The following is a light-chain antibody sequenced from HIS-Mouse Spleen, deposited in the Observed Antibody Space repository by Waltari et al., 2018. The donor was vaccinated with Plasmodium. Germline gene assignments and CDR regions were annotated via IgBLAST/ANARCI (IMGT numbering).Light chain of an antibody. CDR3: QAWDSSTVV. Sequence: SYELTQPPSVSVSPGQTASITCSGDKLGDKYACWYQQKPGQSPVLVIYQDSKRPSGIPERFSGSNSGNTATLTISGTQAMDEADYYGQAWDSSTVVFGGRTKLTVL. J-gene: IGLJ2*01. CDR2: QDS. V-gene: IGLV3-1*01. CDR1: KLGDKY.